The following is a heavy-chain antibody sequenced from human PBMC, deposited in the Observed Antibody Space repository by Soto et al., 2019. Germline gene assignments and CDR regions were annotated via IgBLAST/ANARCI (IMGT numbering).Heavy chain of an antibody. Sequence: EVQVVESGGDLVEPGGSVRLSCVTSGFMFSSAWMSWVRQGPGKGLEWVARIKSKNDGGAADYAAPVNGSFSISRDDSKSTVYLQMNSLRAEDTALYYCVEGWNDFWGQRTLVTVSS. CDR3: VEGWNDF. J-gene: IGHJ4*02. D-gene: IGHD1-1*01. CDR2: IKSKNDGGAA. CDR1: GFMFSSAW. V-gene: IGHV3-15*01.